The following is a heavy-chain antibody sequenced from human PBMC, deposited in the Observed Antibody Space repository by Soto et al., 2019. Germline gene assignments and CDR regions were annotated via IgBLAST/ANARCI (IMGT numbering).Heavy chain of an antibody. CDR3: EKDSSTLLFYYMEV. V-gene: IGHV3-9*01. Sequence: SLSLPCAASGFTFDDHAMHWVRQAPGKGLEWVSGISWNSGGIGYADSVKGRFTISRDNAKNSLYLQMNSLRAEDTALYYREKDSSTLLFYYMEVLVKGTSVTGS. CDR1: GFTFDDHA. J-gene: IGHJ6*03. CDR2: ISWNSGGI. D-gene: IGHD3-16*01.